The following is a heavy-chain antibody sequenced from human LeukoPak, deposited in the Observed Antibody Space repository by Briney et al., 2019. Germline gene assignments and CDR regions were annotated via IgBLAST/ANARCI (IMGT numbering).Heavy chain of an antibody. CDR1: GFTFTTNY. Sequence: GGSLRLSCSASGFTFTTNYMSWVRQAPGKGLEWVSLIYSGGDTYYADSVKGRFTISRDNSKNTLYLQMNSLRAEDTAVYFCARVLDAKYFQHGGQGTLLTVSS. CDR3: ARVLDAKYFQH. J-gene: IGHJ1*01. D-gene: IGHD3/OR15-3a*01. V-gene: IGHV3-53*01. CDR2: IYSGGDT.